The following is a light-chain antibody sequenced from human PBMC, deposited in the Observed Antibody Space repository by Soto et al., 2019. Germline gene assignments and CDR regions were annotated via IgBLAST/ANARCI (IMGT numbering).Light chain of an antibody. Sequence: EIVMTQSPATLSVSPGERATLSCRASQSVSSNLACYQKNPGQAPRLLIYGASTRATGIPARFSGSGSGTEFTLTISSLPSEDFAVYYCQQYNNWPRLTFGGGTKVDIK. CDR2: GAS. V-gene: IGKV3-15*01. CDR3: QQYNNWPRLT. CDR1: QSVSSN. J-gene: IGKJ4*01.